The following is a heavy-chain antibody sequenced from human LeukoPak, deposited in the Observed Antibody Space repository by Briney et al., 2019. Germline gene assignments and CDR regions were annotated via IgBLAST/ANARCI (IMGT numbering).Heavy chain of an antibody. V-gene: IGHV3-7*01. D-gene: IGHD5-24*01. J-gene: IGHJ4*02. CDR1: GFTFSSYW. CDR2: IKQDGSEK. Sequence: GGSLRLSCAASGFTFSSYWMSWVRQAPGKGLEWVANIKQDGSEKYYVDSVKGRFTISRDNAKNSLYLQMNSLRAEDTAVYYCARGRDGYNLAGFDYWGQGTLVTVSS. CDR3: ARGRDGYNLAGFDY.